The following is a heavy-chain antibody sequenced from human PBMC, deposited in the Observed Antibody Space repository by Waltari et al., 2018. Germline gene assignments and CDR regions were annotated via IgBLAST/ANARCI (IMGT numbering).Heavy chain of an antibody. V-gene: IGHV3-30*02. J-gene: IGHJ4*02. CDR2: IRYDGNIK. CDR1: GFTFRSYG. Sequence: QVQLEESGGGVVQPGGSLSFSCAASGFTFRSYGMHWVRRAPGKGVVWVAVIRYDGNIKNYVDSVKGRFTISRDDSKNRQYLQMNSLMAEDTAVYYCAKDKSGTDSFDYWGQGTLVTVSS. CDR3: AKDKSGTDSFDY. D-gene: IGHD1-26*01.